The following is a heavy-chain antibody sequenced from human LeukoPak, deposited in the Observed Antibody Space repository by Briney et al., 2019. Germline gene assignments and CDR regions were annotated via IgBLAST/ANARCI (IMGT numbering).Heavy chain of an antibody. J-gene: IGHJ4*02. D-gene: IGHD4-23*01. CDR3: ASSYGGNSGAFDY. CDR1: GFTFDDYA. CDR2: ISWNSGSI. Sequence: PGGSLRLSCAASGFTFDDYAMHWVRQAPGKGLEWVSGISWNSGSIGYADSVKGRFTISRDNAKNSLYLQVNSPRAEDTAVYYCASSYGGNSGAFDYWGQGTLVTVSS. V-gene: IGHV3-9*01.